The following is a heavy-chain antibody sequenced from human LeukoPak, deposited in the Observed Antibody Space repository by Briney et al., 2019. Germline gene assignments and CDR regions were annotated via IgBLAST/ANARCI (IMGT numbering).Heavy chain of an antibody. CDR1: GFTFSSYS. V-gene: IGHV3-21*01. Sequence: GGSLRLSCAASGFTFSSYSMNWVRLAPGKGLEWVSSISSSSSYIYYADSVKGRFTISRDNAKNSLYLQMNSLRAEDTAVYYCARDASTAKNDYWGQGTLVTVSS. CDR2: ISSSSSYI. J-gene: IGHJ4*02. D-gene: IGHD2-2*01. CDR3: ARDASTAKNDY.